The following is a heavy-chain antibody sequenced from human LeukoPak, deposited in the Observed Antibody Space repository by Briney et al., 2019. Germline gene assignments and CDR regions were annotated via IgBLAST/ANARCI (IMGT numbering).Heavy chain of an antibody. V-gene: IGHV3-30*02. Sequence: TGGSLRLSCAASGFTFSSYGMHWVRQAPGKGLEWVAFIRYDGSNKYYADSVKGRFTISRDNSKNTLYLQMNSLRAEDTAVYYCAKDPAERGFGEFQDYWGQGTLVTVSS. CDR1: GFTFSSYG. CDR3: AKDPAERGFGEFQDY. D-gene: IGHD3-10*01. J-gene: IGHJ4*02. CDR2: IRYDGSNK.